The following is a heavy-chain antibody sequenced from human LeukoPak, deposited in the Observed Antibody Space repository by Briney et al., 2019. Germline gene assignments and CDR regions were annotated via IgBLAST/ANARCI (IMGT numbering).Heavy chain of an antibody. V-gene: IGHV3-7*01. J-gene: IGHJ4*02. CDR1: GFTFSSYW. CDR3: ARDRYYYGSGSYYDY. D-gene: IGHD3-10*01. Sequence: GGSLRLSCAASGFTFSSYWMSWVRQAPGKGLEWVANIKQDGSEKYYVDSVKGRFTISRDNAKNSLYLQMNSLRAEDPAVYYCARDRYYYGSGSYYDYWGQGTLVSVSS. CDR2: IKQDGSEK.